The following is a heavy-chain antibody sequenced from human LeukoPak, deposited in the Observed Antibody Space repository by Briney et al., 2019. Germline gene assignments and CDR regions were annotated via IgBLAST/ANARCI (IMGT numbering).Heavy chain of an antibody. V-gene: IGHV3-23*01. CDR1: GFIFSTYA. J-gene: IGHJ4*02. Sequence: GGSLRLSCAASGFIFSTYAMSWVRQAPGKGLEWVSGISGSSDSTYYANSVKGRLTISRDNSKNTLYLQMNSLRAEDTAVYYCAKGYPTSLDYWGQGTLVTVSS. CDR3: AKGYPTSLDY. D-gene: IGHD1-26*01. CDR2: ISGSSDST.